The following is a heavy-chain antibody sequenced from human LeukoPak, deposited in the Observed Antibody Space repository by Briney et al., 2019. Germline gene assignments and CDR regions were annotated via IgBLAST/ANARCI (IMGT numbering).Heavy chain of an antibody. CDR3: ARSSDYGDQNDAFDI. D-gene: IGHD4-17*01. V-gene: IGHV7-4-1*02. J-gene: IGHJ3*02. Sequence: ASVKVSCKASGYTFTSYAMNWVRQAPGQGLEWKGWINTNTGNPTYAQGFTGRFVFSLDTSVSTAYLQISSLKAVDTAVYYCARSSDYGDQNDAFDIWGQGTMVTVSS. CDR2: INTNTGNP. CDR1: GYTFTSYA.